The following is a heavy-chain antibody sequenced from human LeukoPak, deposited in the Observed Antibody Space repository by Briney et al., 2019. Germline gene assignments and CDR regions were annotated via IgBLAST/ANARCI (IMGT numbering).Heavy chain of an antibody. CDR1: GVSITTYY. J-gene: IGHJ4*02. Sequence: SSETLSLTCKVSGVSITTYYWSWIRQPPGKGLEWIGYIYYSGSTNYNPSLKSRVTISVDTSKNQFSLKLSSVTAADTAVYYCARGAAVTTYYFDYWGQGTLVTVSS. V-gene: IGHV4-59*01. D-gene: IGHD4-17*01. CDR3: ARGAAVTTYYFDY. CDR2: IYYSGST.